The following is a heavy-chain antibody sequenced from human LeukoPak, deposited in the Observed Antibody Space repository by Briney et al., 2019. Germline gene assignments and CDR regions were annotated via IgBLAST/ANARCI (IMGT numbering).Heavy chain of an antibody. J-gene: IGHJ4*02. CDR3: ARLVGAATDPFDY. V-gene: IGHV4-39*01. D-gene: IGHD2-15*01. CDR2: IYYSGYT. Sequence: SETLSLTCTVSGGSISSGPFYWGWIRQPPGKGLEWFATIYYSGYTYYNPSLQSRVSISVDTSKTQFSLQLTSVTAADTAVYYCARLVGAATDPFDYWGQGTLVTVSS. CDR1: GGSISSGPFY.